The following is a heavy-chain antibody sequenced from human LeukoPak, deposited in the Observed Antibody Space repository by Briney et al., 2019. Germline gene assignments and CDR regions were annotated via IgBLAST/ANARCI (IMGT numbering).Heavy chain of an antibody. D-gene: IGHD1-14*01. Sequence: GGSLRLSCAASGFTFTNYAMNWVRQAPGKGLEWVSAIVGNGGATYYADSVKGRFTISRDNSKNTLYLQMNSLRAEDTAIYYCARIEAHSGDYWGQGTLVTVSS. V-gene: IGHV3-23*01. CDR3: ARIEAHSGDY. J-gene: IGHJ4*02. CDR2: IVGNGGAT. CDR1: GFTFTNYA.